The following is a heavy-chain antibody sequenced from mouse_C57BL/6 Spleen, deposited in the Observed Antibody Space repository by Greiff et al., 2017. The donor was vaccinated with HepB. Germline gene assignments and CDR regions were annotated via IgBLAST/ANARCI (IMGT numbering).Heavy chain of an antibody. D-gene: IGHD2-14*01. J-gene: IGHJ2*01. CDR2: IHPNSGST. CDR1: GYTFTSYW. CDR3: ARWVRRYFDY. Sequence: VQLQQSGAELVKPGASVKLSCKASGYTFTSYWMHWVKQRPGQGLEWIGMIHPNSGSTNYNEKFKSKATLTVDKSSSTAYMQLSSLTSEDSAVYYCARWVRRYFDYWGQGTTLTVSS. V-gene: IGHV1-64*01.